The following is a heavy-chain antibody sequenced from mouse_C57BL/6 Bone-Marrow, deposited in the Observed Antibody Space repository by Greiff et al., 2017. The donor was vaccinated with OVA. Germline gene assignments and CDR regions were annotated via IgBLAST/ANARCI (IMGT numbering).Heavy chain of an antibody. CDR3: ARDGGLGYAMDY. D-gene: IGHD2-3*01. Sequence: VQLVESGPELVKPGASVKISCKASGYSFTSYYIHWVKQRPGQGLEWIGWIYPGSGNTKYNEKFKGKATLTADTSSSTAYMQLSSLTSEDSAVYYCARDGGLGYAMDYWGQGTSVTVSS. CDR1: GYSFTSYY. J-gene: IGHJ4*01. V-gene: IGHV1-66*01. CDR2: IYPGSGNT.